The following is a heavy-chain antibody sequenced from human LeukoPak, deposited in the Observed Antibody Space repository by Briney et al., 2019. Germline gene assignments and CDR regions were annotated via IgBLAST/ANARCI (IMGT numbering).Heavy chain of an antibody. D-gene: IGHD3-10*01. CDR2: INHSGST. V-gene: IGHV4-34*01. Sequence: PSETLSLTCAVYGGSFSGYYWSWIRQPPGKGLEWIGEINHSGSTNYNPSLKSRVTISVDTSKNQFSLKLSSVTAADTAVYYCAREKGYYYGSGSYDYWGQGTLVTVSS. CDR3: AREKGYYYGSGSYDY. J-gene: IGHJ4*02. CDR1: GGSFSGYY.